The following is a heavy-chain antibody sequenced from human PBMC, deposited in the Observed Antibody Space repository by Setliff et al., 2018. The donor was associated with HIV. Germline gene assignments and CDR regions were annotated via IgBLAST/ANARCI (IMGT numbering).Heavy chain of an antibody. V-gene: IGHV5-51*01. CDR2: IYPGDSDT. CDR1: GYSFTSYW. CDR3: ARRMWQQDSKFMYYFDY. J-gene: IGHJ4*02. Sequence: GESLKISCKGSGYSFTSYWIGWVRQMPGKGLEWMGIIYPGDSDTRYSPSFQGQVTISADKSTSTAYLQWSSLKASDTAMYYCARRMWQQDSKFMYYFDYWGQGTLVTVSS. D-gene: IGHD6-13*01.